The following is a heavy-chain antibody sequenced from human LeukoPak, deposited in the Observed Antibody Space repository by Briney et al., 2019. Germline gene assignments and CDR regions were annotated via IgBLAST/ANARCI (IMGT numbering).Heavy chain of an antibody. CDR2: INHSGST. J-gene: IGHJ5*01. Sequence: KPSETLSLTCAVYGGSFSGYYWSWIRQPPGKGLEWIGEINHSGSTNYNPSLKSRVTISVDTSKNQFSLKLSSVTAADTAVYYCARGSGDSGYSYGFGSYWFDSWGQGTLVTVSS. CDR1: GGSFSGYY. CDR3: ARGSGDSGYSYGFGSYWFDS. D-gene: IGHD5-18*01. V-gene: IGHV4-34*01.